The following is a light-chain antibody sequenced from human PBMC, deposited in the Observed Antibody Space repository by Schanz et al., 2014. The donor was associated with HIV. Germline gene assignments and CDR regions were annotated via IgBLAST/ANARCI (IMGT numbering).Light chain of an antibody. CDR2: DVS. J-gene: IGLJ3*02. CDR1: SSDIGGFDY. CDR3: SSHTGRSSWV. Sequence: QSALTQPASVSGSPGQSITISCTGTSSDIGGFDYVSWYQQHPGAAPKLMIYDVSDRPSGVPDRFSGSKSGNTASLTISGLQAEDEGDYYCSSHTGRSSWVFGGGTKLTVL. V-gene: IGLV2-14*03.